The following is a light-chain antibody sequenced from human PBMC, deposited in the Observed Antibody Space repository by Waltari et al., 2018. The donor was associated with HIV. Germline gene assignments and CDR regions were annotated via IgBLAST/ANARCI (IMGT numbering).Light chain of an antibody. CDR2: YDD. Sequence: QSVLTQPPSVSEAPRQRVTTSCSGRSSNIEHNPVTWYQQVPGKAPKLLIYYDDLLSSGVSDRFSGSKSGTSASLAIRGLQSEDEADYYCAAWDDSLNGYVFGSGTKVTVL. J-gene: IGLJ1*01. V-gene: IGLV1-36*01. CDR3: AAWDDSLNGYV. CDR1: SSNIEHNP.